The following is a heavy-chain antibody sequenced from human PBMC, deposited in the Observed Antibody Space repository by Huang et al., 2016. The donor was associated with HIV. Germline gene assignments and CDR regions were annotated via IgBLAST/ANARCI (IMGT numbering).Heavy chain of an antibody. J-gene: IGHJ3*01. CDR1: GGSVNSGYYY. CDR3: ARLPVEYVWGTQRQTALDELDV. D-gene: IGHD3-16*01. CDR2: VFYGGNT. Sequence: QLQLQESGPGLVRPSETLSLTCSVSGGSVNSGYYYWGWIRQPPGQGLEWIASVFYGGNTCYNPALKRRVAMSVDTSKKRFSLNLSSVTAADTAVYFCARLPVEYVWGTQRQTALDELDVWGQGTMVTVSS. V-gene: IGHV4-39*01.